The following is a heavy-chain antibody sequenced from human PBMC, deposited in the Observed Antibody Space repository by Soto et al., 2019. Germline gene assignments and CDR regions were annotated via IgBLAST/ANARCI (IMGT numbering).Heavy chain of an antibody. CDR1: GPTFGSEV. CDR3: ASGLSYSSSLGETYGMDG. J-gene: IGHJ6*02. D-gene: IGHD6-6*01. CDR2: ISGSGRTI. Sequence: GGSLGLSCSASGPTFGSEVMCWVRPAQGKGLEWVSSISGSGRTIYHADSMRGRFAISRDNSKNSLYLQLNSVTPEDTAVYYCASGLSYSSSLGETYGMDGWGQGTTVTFSS. V-gene: IGHV3-23*01.